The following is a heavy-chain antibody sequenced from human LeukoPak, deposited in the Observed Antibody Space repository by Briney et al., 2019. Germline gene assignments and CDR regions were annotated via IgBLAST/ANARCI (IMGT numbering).Heavy chain of an antibody. CDR3: ARGPRITIFGVIFSYCYMDF. CDR1: GGSFSGYY. V-gene: IGHV4-34*01. Sequence: SETLSLTCAVYGGSFSGYYWSWIRQPPGKGLEWIGEINHSGSTNYNPSLKSRVTISVDTSKNQFSLKLSSVTAADTAVYYCARGPRITIFGVIFSYCYMDFWGKGTTVTVSS. CDR2: INHSGST. J-gene: IGHJ6*03. D-gene: IGHD3-3*01.